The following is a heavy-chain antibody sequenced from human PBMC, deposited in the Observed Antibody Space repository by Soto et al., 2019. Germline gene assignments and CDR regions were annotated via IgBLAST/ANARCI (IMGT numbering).Heavy chain of an antibody. Sequence: GESLKISCKGSGYSFTSYWIGWVRQMPGKGLEWMGIIYPGDSDTRYSPSFQGQVTISAAKSISTAYLHWSSLKASDTAMYYCARHPYSSSWSLRPYYFDYWGQGTLVTVSS. D-gene: IGHD6-13*01. CDR2: IYPGDSDT. CDR1: GYSFTSYW. V-gene: IGHV5-51*01. CDR3: ARHPYSSSWSLRPYYFDY. J-gene: IGHJ4*02.